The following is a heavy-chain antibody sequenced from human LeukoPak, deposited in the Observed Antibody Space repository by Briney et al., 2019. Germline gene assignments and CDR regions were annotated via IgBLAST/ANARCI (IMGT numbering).Heavy chain of an antibody. CDR2: ISSSSSYI. CDR3: AGGVVVVAVHWFDP. Sequence: PGGSLRLSCAASGFTFSSYSMNWVRQAPGKGLEWVSSISSSSSYIYYADSVKGRFTISRDNAKNSLYLQMNSLRAEDTAVYYCAGGVVVVAVHWFDPWGQGTLVTVSS. V-gene: IGHV3-21*01. CDR1: GFTFSSYS. J-gene: IGHJ5*02. D-gene: IGHD2-15*01.